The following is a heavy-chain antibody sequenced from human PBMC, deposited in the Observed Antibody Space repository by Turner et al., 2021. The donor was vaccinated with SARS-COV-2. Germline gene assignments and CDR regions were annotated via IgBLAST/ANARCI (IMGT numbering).Heavy chain of an antibody. CDR1: GFAPRTRGVG. CDR2: IYWDDEK. Sequence: QITFKESGPTLVKPTQTLTLTCTFSGFAPRTRGVGVGWIRQPPGKALEWLALIYWDDEKRYSPSLKSRLNTTKATSKNQVVLTMTNKDAVDKATYDWARNIVVAIFDYWGQGTLVTVSS. J-gene: IGHJ4*02. D-gene: IGHD2-21*01. CDR3: ARNIVVAIFDY. V-gene: IGHV2-5*02.